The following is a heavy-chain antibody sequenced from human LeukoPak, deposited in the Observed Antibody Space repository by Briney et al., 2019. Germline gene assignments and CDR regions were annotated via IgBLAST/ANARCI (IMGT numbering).Heavy chain of an antibody. D-gene: IGHD2-15*01. Sequence: SQTLSLTCAISGDSVSNNNAAWNWIRQSPSRGLEWLGRTFYRSKWYNDYPVSAKSRITINSDTSKNQFSLQLAYVTPEDTAVYYCASEGRRISGGTLSLDYWGQGTLVTVSS. J-gene: IGHJ4*02. CDR1: GDSVSNNNAA. CDR3: ASEGRRISGGTLSLDY. CDR2: TFYRSKWYN. V-gene: IGHV6-1*01.